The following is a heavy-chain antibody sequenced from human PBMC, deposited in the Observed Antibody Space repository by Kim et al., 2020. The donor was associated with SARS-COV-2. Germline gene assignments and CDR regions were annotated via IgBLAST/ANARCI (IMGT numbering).Heavy chain of an antibody. D-gene: IGHD5-18*01. CDR2: ISYDGSNK. Sequence: GGSLRLSCAASGFTFSSYAMHWVRQAPGKGLEWVAVISYDGSNKYYADSVKGRFTISRDNSKNTLYLQMNSLRAEDTAVYYCARGSVYGYSDYWGQGTLVTVSS. V-gene: IGHV3-30*04. CDR3: ARGSVYGYSDY. J-gene: IGHJ4*02. CDR1: GFTFSSYA.